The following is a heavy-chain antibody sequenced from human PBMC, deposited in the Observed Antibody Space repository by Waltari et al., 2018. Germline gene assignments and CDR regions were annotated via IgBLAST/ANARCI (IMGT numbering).Heavy chain of an antibody. CDR3: ASIRYGDHAFDI. V-gene: IGHV4-39*07. CDR1: GGSISSSSYY. D-gene: IGHD4-17*01. J-gene: IGHJ3*02. Sequence: QLQLQESGPGLVKPSETLSLTCTVSGGSISSSSYYWGWIRQPPGKGLEWIGSIYHSGSTYYTPSLKSRVTISVDTSKNQFSLKLSSVTAADTAVYYCASIRYGDHAFDIWGQGTMVTVSS. CDR2: IYHSGST.